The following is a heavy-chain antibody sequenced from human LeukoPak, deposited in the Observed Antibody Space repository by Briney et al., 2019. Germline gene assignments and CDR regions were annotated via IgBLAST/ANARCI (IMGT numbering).Heavy chain of an antibody. CDR1: GYTFTSYD. V-gene: IGHV1-8*01. D-gene: IGHD2-2*01. CDR2: MNLNSGNT. J-gene: IGHJ3*02. CDR3: ASTLGYCSSTSCYLSAFDI. Sequence: ASVKVSCKASGYTFTSYDINWVRQATGRGLEWMGWMNLNSGNTGYAQKFQGRVTMTRNTSISTAYMELSSLRSEDTAVYYCASTLGYCSSTSCYLSAFDIWGQGTMVTVSS.